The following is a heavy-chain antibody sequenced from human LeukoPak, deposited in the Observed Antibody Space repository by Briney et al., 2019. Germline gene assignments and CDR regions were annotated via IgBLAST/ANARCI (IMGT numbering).Heavy chain of an antibody. CDR1: GFTFSSYW. J-gene: IGHJ4*02. D-gene: IGHD4-23*01. V-gene: IGHV4-34*01. CDR2: INHSGST. CDR3: ARGRGGNSGDN. Sequence: GSLRLSCAASGFTFSSYWMHWVRQAPGKGLEWIGEINHSGSTNYNPSLKSRVTISVDTSKNQFSLKLTSVTAADTAVYYCARGRGGNSGDNWGQGALVTVSS.